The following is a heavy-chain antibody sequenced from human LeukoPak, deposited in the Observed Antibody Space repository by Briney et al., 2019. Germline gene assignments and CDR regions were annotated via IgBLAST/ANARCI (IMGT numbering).Heavy chain of an antibody. CDR1: GGTFSSYA. CDR3: ARTPHRYDSSGYYFDY. CDR2: IIPIFGIA. V-gene: IGHV1-69*04. D-gene: IGHD3-22*01. J-gene: IGHJ4*02. Sequence: SVKVSCKASGGTFSSYAISWVRQAPGQGLEWMGRIIPIFGIANYAQKFQGRVTITADKSTSTAYMELSSLRSEDTAVYYCARTPHRYDSSGYYFDYWGQGTLVTVSS.